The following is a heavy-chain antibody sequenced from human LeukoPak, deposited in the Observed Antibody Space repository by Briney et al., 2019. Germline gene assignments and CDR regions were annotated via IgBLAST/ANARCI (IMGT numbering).Heavy chain of an antibody. CDR3: ARRRYNWNAIDY. CDR1: GFTFSDYY. J-gene: IGHJ4*02. Sequence: PGGSLRLSCAASGFTFSDYYMSWIRQAPGEGLEWVSYISSSGNIIYYADSVKGRFTISRDNAKNSLYLQMNSLRAEDTAVYYCARRRYNWNAIDYWGQGTLVTVSS. CDR2: ISSSGNII. D-gene: IGHD1-20*01. V-gene: IGHV3-11*01.